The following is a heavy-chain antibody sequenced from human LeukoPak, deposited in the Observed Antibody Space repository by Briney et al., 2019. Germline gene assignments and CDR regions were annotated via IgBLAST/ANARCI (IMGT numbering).Heavy chain of an antibody. CDR1: EFTVSNNY. J-gene: IGHJ4*02. CDR2: ISDSSSTI. D-gene: IGHD4-17*01. Sequence: SGGSLRLSCAASEFTVSNNYMNWVRQAPGKGLEWLSYISDSSSTIYYADSVRGRFTISRDNAKNSLYLQMNSLRAEDTAVYYCARVIGSYGDSAYWGQGTLVTVSS. V-gene: IGHV3-48*04. CDR3: ARVIGSYGDSAY.